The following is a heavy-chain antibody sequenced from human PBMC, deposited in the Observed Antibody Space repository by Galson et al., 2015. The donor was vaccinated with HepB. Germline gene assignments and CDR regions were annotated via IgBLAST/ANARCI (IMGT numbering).Heavy chain of an antibody. V-gene: IGHV3-21*01. J-gene: IGHJ4*02. CDR1: GFTFSSYS. D-gene: IGHD3-22*01. CDR3: ASGTNYDSSGYYPY. Sequence: SLRLSCAASGFTFSSYSMNWVRQAPGKGLEWVSSISSSSSYIYYADSVKGRFTISRDNAKNSLYLQMNSLRAEDTAVYYCASGTNYDSSGYYPYWGQGTLVTVSS. CDR2: ISSSSSYI.